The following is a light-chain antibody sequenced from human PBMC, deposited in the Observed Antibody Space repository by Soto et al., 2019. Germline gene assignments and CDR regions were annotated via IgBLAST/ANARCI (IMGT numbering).Light chain of an antibody. J-gene: IGKJ4*01. CDR1: QSVLYSSNNKNY. CDR2: WAS. CDR3: QQHINWPLT. Sequence: DIVMTQSPDSLAVSLGERATINCKSSQSVLYSSNNKNYLAWYQQKPGQPPKLLIYWASTRESGVPDRFSGSGSGTDFTLTISSLEPGDFALYYCQQHINWPLTFGGGTKV. V-gene: IGKV4-1*01.